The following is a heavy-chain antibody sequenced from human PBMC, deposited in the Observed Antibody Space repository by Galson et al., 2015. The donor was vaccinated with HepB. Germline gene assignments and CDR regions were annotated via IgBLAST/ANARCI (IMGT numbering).Heavy chain of an antibody. CDR1: GLTFSSYW. CDR3: AKDAYDYVWGSYRYAGDY. CDR2: VSPNGVET. V-gene: IGHV3-74*01. D-gene: IGHD3-16*02. J-gene: IGHJ4*02. Sequence: SLRLSCAASGLTFSSYWMHWVRQAPGKGLVWVSRVSPNGVETDYADSVKGRFTISRDNAKNTLYLQMNSLRAEDTAVYYCAKDAYDYVWGSYRYAGDYWGQGTLVTVSS.